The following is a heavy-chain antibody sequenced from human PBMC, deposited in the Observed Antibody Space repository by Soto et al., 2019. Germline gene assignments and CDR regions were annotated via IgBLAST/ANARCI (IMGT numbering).Heavy chain of an antibody. CDR3: ARDPAAGTSGKYYYYYGMDV. J-gene: IGHJ6*02. D-gene: IGHD1-1*01. V-gene: IGHV3-30-3*01. Sequence: GGSLRLSCAASGFTFSSYAMHWVRQAPGKGLEWVAVISYDGSNKYYADSVKGRFTISRDNSKNTLYLQMNSLRAEETAVYYCARDPAAGTSGKYYYYYGMDVWGQGTTVTVSS. CDR2: ISYDGSNK. CDR1: GFTFSSYA.